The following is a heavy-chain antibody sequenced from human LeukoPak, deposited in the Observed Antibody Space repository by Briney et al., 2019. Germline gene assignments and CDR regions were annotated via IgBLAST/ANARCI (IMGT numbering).Heavy chain of an antibody. Sequence: ASVTVSCKASGYTFTSYDINWVRQATGQGREWMGWMNPNSGNTGYAQKFQGRVTMTRNTSISTAYMELSSLRSDDTAVYYCARSPPTYYYDSSGWTTSFDYWGQGTLVTVSS. CDR3: ARSPPTYYYDSSGWTTSFDY. CDR1: GYTFTSYD. CDR2: MNPNSGNT. J-gene: IGHJ4*02. V-gene: IGHV1-8*01. D-gene: IGHD3-22*01.